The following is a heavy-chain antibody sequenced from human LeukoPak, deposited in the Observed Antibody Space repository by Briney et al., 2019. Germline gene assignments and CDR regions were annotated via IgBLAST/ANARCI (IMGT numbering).Heavy chain of an antibody. CDR2: INPNSGGT. J-gene: IGHJ6*02. CDR1: GYTFTTHD. D-gene: IGHD3-22*01. V-gene: IGHV1-2*02. CDR3: ASQWISIGLYYYGMDV. Sequence: GASVKVSCKASGYTFTTHDINWVRQATGQGLEWMGWINPNSGGTNYAQKFQGRVTMTRDTSISTAYMELSRLRSDDTAVYYCASQWISIGLYYYGMDVWGQGTTVTVSS.